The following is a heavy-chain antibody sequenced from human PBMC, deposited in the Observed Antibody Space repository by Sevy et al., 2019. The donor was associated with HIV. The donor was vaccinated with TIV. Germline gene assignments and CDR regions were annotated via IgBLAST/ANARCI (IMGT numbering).Heavy chain of an antibody. D-gene: IGHD2-15*01. CDR2: IYPGDSDT. CDR3: ARQRGDCSGGSCPPYYYYYGMDV. J-gene: IGHJ6*02. V-gene: IGHV5-51*01. Sequence: GEPLKISCKGSGYSFTSYWIGWVRQMPGKGLEWMGIIYPGDSDTRYSPSFQGQVTISADKSISTAYLQWSSLKASDTAMYYCARQRGDCSGGSCPPYYYYYGMDVWGQGTTVTVSS. CDR1: GYSFTSYW.